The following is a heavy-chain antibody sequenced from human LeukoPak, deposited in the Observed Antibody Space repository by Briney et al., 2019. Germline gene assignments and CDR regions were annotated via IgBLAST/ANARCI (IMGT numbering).Heavy chain of an antibody. CDR2: ISAYNGNT. D-gene: IGHD1-26*01. V-gene: IGHV1-18*01. Sequence: ASAKVSCKASGYTFTSYGISWVRQAPGQGLEWMGWISAYNGNTNYAQKLQGRVTMTTDTSTSTAYMELRSLRSDDTAVYYCARESGSYRYYYYYYGMDVWGQGTTVTVSS. J-gene: IGHJ6*02. CDR1: GYTFTSYG. CDR3: ARESGSYRYYYYYYGMDV.